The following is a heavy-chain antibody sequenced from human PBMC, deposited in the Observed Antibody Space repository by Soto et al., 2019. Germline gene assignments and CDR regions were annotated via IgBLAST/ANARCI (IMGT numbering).Heavy chain of an antibody. J-gene: IGHJ6*02. CDR3: ARDRYSYYDFWSGSLPYYYYGMDV. D-gene: IGHD3-3*01. Sequence: PGGSLRLSCEVSGFTFSAYGMHWVRQAPGKGLEWVANIKQDGSEKYYVDSVKGRFTISRDNAKNSLYLQINSLRAEDTAVYYCARDRYSYYDFWSGSLPYYYYGMDVWGQGTTVTVSS. V-gene: IGHV3-7*01. CDR1: GFTFSAYG. CDR2: IKQDGSEK.